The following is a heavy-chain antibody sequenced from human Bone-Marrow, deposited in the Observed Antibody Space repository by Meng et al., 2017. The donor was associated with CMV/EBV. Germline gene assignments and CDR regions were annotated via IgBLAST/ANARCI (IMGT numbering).Heavy chain of an antibody. Sequence: GSLRLSCAVYGGSFSGYYWSWIRQPPGKGLEWIGEINHSGSTNYNPSLKSRVTISVDTSKNQFSLKLSSVTAADTAVYYCARGLGIWGQGTLVTFSS. J-gene: IGHJ4*02. D-gene: IGHD3-16*01. CDR3: ARGLGI. V-gene: IGHV4-34*01. CDR2: INHSGST. CDR1: GGSFSGYY.